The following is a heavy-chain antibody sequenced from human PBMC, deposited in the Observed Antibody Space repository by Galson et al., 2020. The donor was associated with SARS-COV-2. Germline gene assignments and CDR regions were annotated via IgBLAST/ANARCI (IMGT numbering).Heavy chain of an antibody. CDR3: ARPGSGGYYKGYYFAY. CDR2: IYPGDSDT. CDR1: GYSFTNYW. J-gene: IGHJ4*02. V-gene: IGHV5-51*01. D-gene: IGHD3-10*01. Sequence: GESLKISCKGSGYSFTNYWIGWVRQMPGKGLEWMGIIYPGDSDTRYSPSFQGQVTISADKSISTAYVQWTSLKAPDTALYYCARPGSGGYYKGYYFAYWGQGTLVTVSS.